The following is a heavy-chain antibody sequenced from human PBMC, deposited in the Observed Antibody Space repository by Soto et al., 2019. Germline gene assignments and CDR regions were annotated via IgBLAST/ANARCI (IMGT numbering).Heavy chain of an antibody. D-gene: IGHD3-9*01. V-gene: IGHV4-59*01. CDR2: IYYSGST. J-gene: IGHJ3*02. Sequence: SETLSLTCTVSGGSISSYYWSWIRQPPGKGLEWIGYIYYSGSTNYNPSLKSRVTISVDTSKNQFSLKLSSVTAADTAVYYCARVIAVGGLRYFDWPTSDAFDIWGQGTMVTVSS. CDR1: GGSISSYY. CDR3: ARVIAVGGLRYFDWPTSDAFDI.